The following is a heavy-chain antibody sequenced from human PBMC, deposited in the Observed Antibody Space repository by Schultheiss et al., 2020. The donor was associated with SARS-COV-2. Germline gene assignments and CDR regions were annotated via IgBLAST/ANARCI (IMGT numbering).Heavy chain of an antibody. D-gene: IGHD3-10*01. CDR3: AAGYYYGSGSYWSWFDP. V-gene: IGHV1-24*01. Sequence: ASVKVSCKASGYIFTGYYMHWVRQAPGQGLEWMGGFDPEDGETIYAQKFQGRVTMTEDTSTDTAYMELSSLRSEDTAVYYCAAGYYYGSGSYWSWFDPWGQGTLVTVSS. J-gene: IGHJ5*02. CDR2: FDPEDGET. CDR1: GYIFTGYY.